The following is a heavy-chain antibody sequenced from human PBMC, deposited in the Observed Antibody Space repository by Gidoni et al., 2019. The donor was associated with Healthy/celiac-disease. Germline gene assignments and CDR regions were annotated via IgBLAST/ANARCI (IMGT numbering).Heavy chain of an antibody. CDR2: IYDSGST. CDR3: ARGRAGMDV. Sequence: QVQLQESGPGLVKPSETLSLTCTVSGGSISSYYWSWIRQPPGKGLEWIGYIYDSGSTNYNPSLKSRVTISVDTSKNQFSLKLSSVTAADTAVYYCARGRAGMDVWGQGTTVTVSS. V-gene: IGHV4-59*01. CDR1: GGSISSYY. J-gene: IGHJ6*02.